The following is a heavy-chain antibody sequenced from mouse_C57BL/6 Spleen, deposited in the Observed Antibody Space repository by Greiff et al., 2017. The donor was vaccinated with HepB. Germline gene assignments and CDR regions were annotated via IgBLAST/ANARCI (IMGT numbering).Heavy chain of an antibody. D-gene: IGHD1-1*01. J-gene: IGHJ1*03. V-gene: IGHV1-18*01. CDR1: GYTFTDYN. Sequence: VQLKQSGPERVKPGASVKIPCKASGYTFTDYNMDWVKQSHGKSLEWIGDINPNNGGTIYNQKFKGKATLTVDKSSSTAYMELRSLTSEDTAVYYCARWKGSVYFDVWGTGTTVTISS. CDR2: INPNNGGT. CDR3: ARWKGSVYFDV.